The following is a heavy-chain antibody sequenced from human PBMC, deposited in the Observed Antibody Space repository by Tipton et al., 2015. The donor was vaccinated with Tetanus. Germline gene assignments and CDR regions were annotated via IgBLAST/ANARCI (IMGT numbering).Heavy chain of an antibody. D-gene: IGHD6-13*01. J-gene: IGHJ6*02. CDR2: IYYSGST. CDR1: GGSISSSSYY. Sequence: TLSLTCTVSGGSISSSSYYWGWIRQPPGKGLEWIGSIYYSGSTYYNPSLKSRVTISVDTAKNQFSLKLSSVTAADTAVYYCARQIAAAGTSYYGMDVWGQGPTVTVSS. V-gene: IGHV4-39*01. CDR3: ARQIAAAGTSYYGMDV.